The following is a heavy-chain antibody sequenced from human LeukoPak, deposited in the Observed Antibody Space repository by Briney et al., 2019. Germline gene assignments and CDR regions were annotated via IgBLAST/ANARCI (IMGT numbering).Heavy chain of an antibody. Sequence: ASVKFSCKASGGTFSSYAISWVRQAPGQGLEWMGGIIPIFGTANYAQKFQGRVTITADESTSTAYMELSSLRSEDTAVYYCAETDYDILTGYYRWFDPWGQGTLVTVSS. CDR3: AETDYDILTGYYRWFDP. J-gene: IGHJ5*02. CDR2: IIPIFGTA. V-gene: IGHV1-69*01. CDR1: GGTFSSYA. D-gene: IGHD3-9*01.